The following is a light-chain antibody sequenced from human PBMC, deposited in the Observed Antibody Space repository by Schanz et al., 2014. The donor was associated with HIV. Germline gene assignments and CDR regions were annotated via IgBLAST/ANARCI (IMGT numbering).Light chain of an antibody. V-gene: IGLV2-8*01. J-gene: IGLJ2*01. CDR3: SSYTSSSSVV. CDR2: EVI. CDR1: SSDVGGYNH. Sequence: QSVLTQPPSASGSPGQSVTISCSGTSSDVGGYNHVSWYQQHPGKAPKLMIYEVIKRPSGVPDRFSGSKSGSTASLTVSGLQPEDEADYYCSSYTSSSSVVFGGGTKLTVL.